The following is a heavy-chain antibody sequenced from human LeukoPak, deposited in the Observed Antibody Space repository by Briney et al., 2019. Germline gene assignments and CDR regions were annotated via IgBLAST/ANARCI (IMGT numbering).Heavy chain of an antibody. V-gene: IGHV3-48*03. J-gene: IGHJ4*02. CDR2: ISSSGSTI. CDR3: AKDVRYFCWLSPSYFDY. CDR1: GFTFSSYE. D-gene: IGHD3-9*01. Sequence: GGSLRLSCAASGFTFSSYEMNWVRQAPGKGLEWVSYISSSGSTIYYADSVKGRFTISRDNAKNSLYLQMNSLRAEDTAVYYCAKDVRYFCWLSPSYFDYWGQGTLVTVSS.